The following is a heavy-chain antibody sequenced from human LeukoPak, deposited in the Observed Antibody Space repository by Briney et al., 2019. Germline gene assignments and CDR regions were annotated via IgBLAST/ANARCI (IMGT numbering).Heavy chain of an antibody. V-gene: IGHV4-61*02. J-gene: IGHJ6*03. D-gene: IGHD6-13*01. CDR2: IYTSGST. CDR3: ARDGSAAAGYYYYMDV. CDR1: GGSISSGSYY. Sequence: SQTLSLTCTVSGGSISSGSYYWSWIRQPAGKGLEWIGRIYTSGSTNYNPSLKSRVTISVDTSKNQFSLKLSSVTAADTAVYYCARDGSAAAGYYYYMDVWGKGTTVTVSS.